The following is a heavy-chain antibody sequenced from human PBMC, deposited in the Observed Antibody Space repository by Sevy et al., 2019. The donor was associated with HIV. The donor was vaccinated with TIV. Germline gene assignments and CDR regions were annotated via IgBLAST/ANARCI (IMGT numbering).Heavy chain of an antibody. Sequence: SETLSLTCAVYGGSFSGYYWSWIRQPPGKGLEWIGEINHSVSTNYNPSLKSRVTISVDTSKNQFSLKLSSVTAADTAVYYCARGYVRYCSGGSCYRNWFDPWGQGTLVTVSS. J-gene: IGHJ5*02. CDR1: GGSFSGYY. CDR3: ARGYVRYCSGGSCYRNWFDP. CDR2: INHSVST. V-gene: IGHV4-34*01. D-gene: IGHD2-15*01.